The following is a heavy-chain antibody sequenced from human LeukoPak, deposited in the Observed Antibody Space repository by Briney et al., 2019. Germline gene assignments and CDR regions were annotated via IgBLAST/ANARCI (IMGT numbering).Heavy chain of an antibody. D-gene: IGHD3-16*01. CDR1: GGSFSGYY. J-gene: IGHJ4*02. Sequence: SETLSLTCAVYGGSFSGYYWSWIRQPPGKGLEWIGEINDSGSTNYNPSLKSRVTISVDTSKNQFSLKLSSVTAADTAVYYCARAGTNRKWGYWGQGTLVSVSS. V-gene: IGHV4-34*01. CDR3: ARAGTNRKWGY. CDR2: INDSGST.